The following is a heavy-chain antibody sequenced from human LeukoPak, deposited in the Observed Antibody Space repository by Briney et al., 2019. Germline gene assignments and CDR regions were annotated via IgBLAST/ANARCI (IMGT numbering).Heavy chain of an antibody. J-gene: IGHJ4*02. V-gene: IGHV3-48*01. CDR2: ISSSSSTI. Sequence: GEPLKISCQGSGYTFTNYWIGWVRQAPGKGLEWVSYISSSSSTIYYADSVKGRFTISRDNAKNSLYLQMNSLRAEDTAVYYCAGDGDTYYDFWSGYSPTPFDYWGQGTLVTVSS. CDR1: GYTFTNYW. D-gene: IGHD3-3*01. CDR3: AGDGDTYYDFWSGYSPTPFDY.